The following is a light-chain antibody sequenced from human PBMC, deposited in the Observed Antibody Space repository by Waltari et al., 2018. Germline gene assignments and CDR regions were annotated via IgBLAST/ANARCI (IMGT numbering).Light chain of an antibody. CDR3: LQSSNWYT. V-gene: IGKV3-11*01. Sequence: LSCRASQSVSSYLAWYQLKPGQAPRLLIYGASNRATGIPARFSGSASGTDFTLTINSLEPEDFAVYYCLQSSNWYTFGQGTKLEIK. CDR1: QSVSSY. CDR2: GAS. J-gene: IGKJ2*01.